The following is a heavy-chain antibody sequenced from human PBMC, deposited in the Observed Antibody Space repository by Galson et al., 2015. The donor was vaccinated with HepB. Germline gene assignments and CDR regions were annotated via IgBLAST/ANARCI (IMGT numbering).Heavy chain of an antibody. CDR2: IYPGDSDT. V-gene: IGHV5-51*01. Sequence: QSGAEVKKPGESLKISCKGSGYSFTSYWIGWVRQMPGKGLEWMGIIYPGDSDTRYSPSFQGQVTISADKSISTAYLQWSSLKASDTAMYYCARHDFADGYNYEVDYWGQETLVTASS. J-gene: IGHJ4*02. CDR1: GYSFTSYW. D-gene: IGHD5-24*01. CDR3: ARHDFADGYNYEVDY.